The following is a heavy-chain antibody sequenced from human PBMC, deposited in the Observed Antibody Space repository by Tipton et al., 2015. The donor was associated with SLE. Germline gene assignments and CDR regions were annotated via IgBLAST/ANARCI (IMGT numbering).Heavy chain of an antibody. CDR1: GFTFTSSG. D-gene: IGHD2-21*02. CDR3: AKDGGDRYFHY. V-gene: IGHV3-30*02. CDR2: IRKDGTNK. J-gene: IGHJ4*02. Sequence: SLRLSCTASGFTFTSSGMHWVRQAPGKGLEWVALIRKDGTNKYYADSVEGRFTISRDNSKNTLYLQMNSLRVEDTALYYCAKDGGDRYFHYWGQGTLVTVSS.